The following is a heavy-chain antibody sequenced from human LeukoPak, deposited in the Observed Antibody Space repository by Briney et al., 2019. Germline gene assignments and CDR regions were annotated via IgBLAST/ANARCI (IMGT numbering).Heavy chain of an antibody. V-gene: IGHV3-7*01. CDR1: GFTFSSYA. D-gene: IGHD1-7*01. CDR3: VREGNYASGFEY. Sequence: GGSLRLSCAASGFTFSSYAMSWVRQAPGKGLEWVANIKQDGSEKYYVDSVKGRFTISRDNAKNSLYLQMNSPRDEDMAVYYCVREGNYASGFEYWGQGTLVTVSS. J-gene: IGHJ4*02. CDR2: IKQDGSEK.